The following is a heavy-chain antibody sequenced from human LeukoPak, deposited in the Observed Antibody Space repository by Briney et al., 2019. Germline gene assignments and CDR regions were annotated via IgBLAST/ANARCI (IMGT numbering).Heavy chain of an antibody. CDR1: GFTFSTYR. CDR2: TSSSSSTI. D-gene: IGHD3-22*01. V-gene: IGHV3-48*01. CDR3: ARDPHYYDSSGSGDAFDI. J-gene: IGHJ3*02. Sequence: GGSLRLSCAASGFTFSTYRMNWVRQAPGKGLEWVSYTSSSSSTIYYADSVKGRFTISRDNSKNTLYLQMNSLRAEDTAVYYCARDPHYYDSSGSGDAFDIWGQGTMVTVSS.